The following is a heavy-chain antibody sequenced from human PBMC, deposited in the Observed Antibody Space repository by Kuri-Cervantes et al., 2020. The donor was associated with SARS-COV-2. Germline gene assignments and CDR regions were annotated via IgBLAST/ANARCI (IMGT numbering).Heavy chain of an antibody. CDR3: AIVWYYYDSSGPPWYYYYGMGV. D-gene: IGHD3-22*01. CDR1: GGTFSSYA. J-gene: IGHJ6*02. CDR2: IIPIFGIA. V-gene: IGHV1-69*04. Sequence: SVKVSCKASGGTFSSYAISWVRQAPGQGLEWMGRIIPIFGIANYAQKFQGGVTITADKSTSTAYMELSSLRSEDTAVYYCAIVWYYYDSSGPPWYYYYGMGVWGQGTTVTVSS.